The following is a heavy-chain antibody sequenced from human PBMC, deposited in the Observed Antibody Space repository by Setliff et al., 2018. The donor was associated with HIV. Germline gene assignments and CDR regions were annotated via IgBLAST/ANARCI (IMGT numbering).Heavy chain of an antibody. V-gene: IGHV5-51*01. Sequence: GESLKISCKASGFGFASFWIGWVRQIPGKGLEWIGFIFPSDSDTRYSPSFEGLVTISADKSTSTAYLQWSSLKASDSAMYYCARHGVGDTMVTVDYWGQGTLVTVSS. CDR3: ARHGVGDTMVTVDY. J-gene: IGHJ4*02. CDR2: IFPSDSDT. CDR1: GFGFASFW. D-gene: IGHD3-10*01.